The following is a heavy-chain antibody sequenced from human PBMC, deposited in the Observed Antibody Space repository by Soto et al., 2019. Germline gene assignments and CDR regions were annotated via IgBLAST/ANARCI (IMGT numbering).Heavy chain of an antibody. V-gene: IGHV3-23*01. CDR1: GFTFSSYA. J-gene: IGHJ4*02. CDR3: AKEKDYEYVWGNYRYTSDY. D-gene: IGHD3-16*02. CDR2: ISGRGST. Sequence: EVQVLQYGGGLVQPGESLRLYCEASGFTFSSYAMSWVRQAPGKGLEWVSGISGRGSTNYAGSVKGRFAISRDNSKNILYLQMNSLRAEDTAVYYCAKEKDYEYVWGNYRYTSDYWGQGTLVTVSS.